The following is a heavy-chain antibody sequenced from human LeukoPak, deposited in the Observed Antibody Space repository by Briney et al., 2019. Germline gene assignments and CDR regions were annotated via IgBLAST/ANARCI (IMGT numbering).Heavy chain of an antibody. CDR3: ASAMVRGAITTDY. J-gene: IGHJ4*02. D-gene: IGHD3-10*01. CDR2: ISSSSSYI. CDR1: GFTFSSNS. Sequence: GGSLRLSCAASGFTFSSNSMNWVRQAPGKGLEWVSSISSSSSYIYYADSVKGRFTISRDNAKNSLYLQMNSLRAEDTAVYYCASAMVRGAITTDYWGQGTLVTVSS. V-gene: IGHV3-21*01.